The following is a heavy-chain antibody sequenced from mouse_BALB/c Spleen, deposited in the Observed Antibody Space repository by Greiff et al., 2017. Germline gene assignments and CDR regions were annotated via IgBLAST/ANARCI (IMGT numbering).Heavy chain of an antibody. D-gene: IGHD2-1*01. CDR1: GYTFSSYW. Sequence: VQLQESGAELMKPGASVKISCKATGYTFSSYWIEWVKQRPGHGLEWIGEILPGSGSTNYNEKFKGKATLTVDKSSSTAYMQLSSLTSEDSAVYYCTRDYGNYGAMDYWGQGTSVTVSS. CDR2: ILPGSGST. J-gene: IGHJ4*01. CDR3: TRDYGNYGAMDY. V-gene: IGHV1-9*01.